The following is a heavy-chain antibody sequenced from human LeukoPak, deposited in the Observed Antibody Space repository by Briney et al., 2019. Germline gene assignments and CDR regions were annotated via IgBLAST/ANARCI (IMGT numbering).Heavy chain of an antibody. CDR1: GYSISSGYY. Sequence: SETLSLTCAVSGYSISSGYYWGWIRQPPGKGLEWIGSIYHSGSTYYNPSLKSRVTISVDTSKNQFSLKLSPVTAADTAVYYCARQGVDGYCSSTSCYAGVDYWGQGTLVTVSS. J-gene: IGHJ4*02. V-gene: IGHV4-38-2*01. CDR2: IYHSGST. D-gene: IGHD2-2*03. CDR3: ARQGVDGYCSSTSCYAGVDY.